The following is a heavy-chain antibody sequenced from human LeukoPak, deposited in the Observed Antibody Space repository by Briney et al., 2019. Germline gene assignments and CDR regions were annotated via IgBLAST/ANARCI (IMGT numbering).Heavy chain of an antibody. CDR2: IKSKTDGGTT. D-gene: IGHD3-10*01. CDR1: GFTFSNAW. CDR3: TTSALLWFGDLYGMDV. Sequence: GGSLRLSCAASGFTFSNAWMSWVRQAPGKGLEWVGRIKSKTDGGTTDYAAPVKGRFTISRDDSKNTLYLQMNSLKTEDTAVYYCTTSALLWFGDLYGMDVWGQGTTVTVSS. J-gene: IGHJ6*02. V-gene: IGHV3-15*01.